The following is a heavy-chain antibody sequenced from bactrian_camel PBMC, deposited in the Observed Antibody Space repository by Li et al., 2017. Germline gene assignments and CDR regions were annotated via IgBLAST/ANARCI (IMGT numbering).Heavy chain of an antibody. J-gene: IGHJ4*01. V-gene: IGHV3S57*01. CDR3: AAMWGQWCSSSTDRFLLLSRVGH. Sequence: HVQLVESGGESVQAGGSLGLSCVSAWVNSRYCMGWFRQAPGKEREEVAHIDGDDTTRYAEFAKGRFTISKDNADNTLYLQMSSLKPEDSAMYYCAAMWGQWCSSSTDRFLLLSRVGHWGRGTQVTVS. CDR2: IDGDDTT. D-gene: IGHD6*01. CDR1: AWVNSRYC.